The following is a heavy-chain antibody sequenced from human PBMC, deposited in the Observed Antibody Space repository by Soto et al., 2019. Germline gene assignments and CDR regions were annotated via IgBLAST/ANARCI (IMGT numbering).Heavy chain of an antibody. V-gene: IGHV4-31*03. Sequence: QVQLQESGPGLVKPSQTLSLTCTVSGGSISSGGYNWSWIRQHPGKGLEWIGYIYYSGSTYYNPSLKSRVTISVDTSKNQFSLKLSSVTAADTAVYYCAREPRNYDFWSGGSHWGQGTLVTVSS. CDR3: AREPRNYDFWSGGSH. D-gene: IGHD3-3*01. CDR1: GGSISSGGYN. CDR2: IYYSGST. J-gene: IGHJ4*02.